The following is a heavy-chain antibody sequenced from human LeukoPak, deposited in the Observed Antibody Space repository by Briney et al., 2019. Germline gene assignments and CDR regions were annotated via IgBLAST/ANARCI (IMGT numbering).Heavy chain of an antibody. Sequence: GASVKVSCKASGYTFTSYGISWVRQAPGQGLEWMGWISAYNGNTNYAQKLQGRVTMTTDTSTSTAHMELRSLRSDDTAVYYCARANGGFAYYDILTGYDYWGQGTLVTVSS. CDR1: GYTFTSYG. CDR2: ISAYNGNT. V-gene: IGHV1-18*04. CDR3: ARANGGFAYYDILTGYDY. J-gene: IGHJ4*02. D-gene: IGHD3-9*01.